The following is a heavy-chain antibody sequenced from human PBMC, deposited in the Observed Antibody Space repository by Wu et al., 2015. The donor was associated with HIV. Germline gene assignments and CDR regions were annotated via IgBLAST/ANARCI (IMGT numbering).Heavy chain of an antibody. CDR1: RYIFTSYY. CDR2: INPSGGST. Sequence: QVQLVQSGAEVKKPGASVKVSCEASRYIFTSYYMHWVRQAPGQGLEWMGRINPSGGSTSYAQKFQGRVTMTRDTSTSTVYMELNSLRSEDTAVYYCARDMGGIDTGGISWVDYWGQGTLVTVSS. J-gene: IGHJ4*02. V-gene: IGHV1-46*01. CDR3: ARDMGGIDTGGISWVDY. D-gene: IGHD2/OR15-2a*01.